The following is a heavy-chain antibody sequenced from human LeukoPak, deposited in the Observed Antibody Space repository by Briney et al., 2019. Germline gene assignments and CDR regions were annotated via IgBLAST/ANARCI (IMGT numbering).Heavy chain of an antibody. CDR3: ARAGGYDYVWGSYRSLGWFDP. J-gene: IGHJ5*02. CDR2: INPSGGST. Sequence: ASVKVSCKASGYTFTNYYMHWVRQAPGQGLELMGVINPSGGSTSYAQKFQGRVTLTRDTSISTAYMELSRLRSDDTAVYYCARAGGYDYVWGSYRSLGWFDPWGQGTLVTVSS. V-gene: IGHV1-46*01. D-gene: IGHD3-16*02. CDR1: GYTFTNYY.